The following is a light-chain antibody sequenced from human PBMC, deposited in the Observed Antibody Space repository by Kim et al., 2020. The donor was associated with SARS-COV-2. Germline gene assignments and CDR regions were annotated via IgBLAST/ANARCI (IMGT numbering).Light chain of an antibody. CDR3: QQRSNWPIT. V-gene: IGKV3-11*01. Sequence: LATGERATLSCRASKSVSSYLAWYQQKPGQAPRLLIYDASNRATGIPARFSGSGSGTDFTLTISSLEPEDFAVYYCQQRSNWPITFGQGTRLEIK. CDR1: KSVSSY. J-gene: IGKJ5*01. CDR2: DAS.